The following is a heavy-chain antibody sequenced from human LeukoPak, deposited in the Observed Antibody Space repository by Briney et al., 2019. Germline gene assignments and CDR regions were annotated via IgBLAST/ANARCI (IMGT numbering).Heavy chain of an antibody. CDR3: ARVRGRNGRDGYNYVTFDY. Sequence: ASVKVSCKASGYTFTGYYMHWVRQAPGQGPEWMGWINPNSGGTNYAQKFQGRVTMTRDTSISTAYMELSRLRSDDTAVYYCARVRGRNGRDGYNYVTFDYWGQGTLVTVSS. CDR1: GYTFTGYY. D-gene: IGHD5-24*01. V-gene: IGHV1-2*02. J-gene: IGHJ4*02. CDR2: INPNSGGT.